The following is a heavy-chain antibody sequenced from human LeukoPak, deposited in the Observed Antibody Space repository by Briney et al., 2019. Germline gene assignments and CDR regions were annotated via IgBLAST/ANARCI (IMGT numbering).Heavy chain of an antibody. CDR2: ISGSGGST. CDR1: GFTFSSYG. V-gene: IGHV3-23*01. CDR3: AKDWGELLYKDPDYYYYMDV. Sequence: GGSLRLSCAASGFTFSSYGMSWVRQAPGKGLEWVSAISGSGGSTYYADSVKGRFTISRDNSKNTLYLQMNSLRAEDTAVYYCAKDWGELLYKDPDYYYYMDVWGKGTTVTISS. D-gene: IGHD3-10*01. J-gene: IGHJ6*03.